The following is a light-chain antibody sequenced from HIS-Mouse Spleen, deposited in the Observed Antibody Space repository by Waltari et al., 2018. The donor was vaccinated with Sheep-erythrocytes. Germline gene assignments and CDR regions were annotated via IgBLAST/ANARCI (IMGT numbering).Light chain of an antibody. CDR2: DVS. Sequence: QSALTPPRSVSGSPGQSVTISCTGTSRDDGGYHYVSWYQQPPGKAPKLMIYDVSKRPSGVPDRFSGSKSGNTASLTISGLQAEDEADYYCCSYAGSYNHVFATGTKVTVL. CDR1: SRDDGGYHY. CDR3: CSYAGSYNHV. V-gene: IGLV2-11*01. J-gene: IGLJ1*01.